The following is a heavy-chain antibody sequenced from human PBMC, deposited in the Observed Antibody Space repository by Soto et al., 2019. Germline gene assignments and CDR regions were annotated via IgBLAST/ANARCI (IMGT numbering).Heavy chain of an antibody. J-gene: IGHJ3*02. D-gene: IGHD2-21*02. CDR3: AKEGRAYCGGDCDAFDI. CDR1: GFTFSSYG. CDR2: ISYDGSNK. V-gene: IGHV3-30*18. Sequence: QVQLVESGGGVVQPGRSLRLSCAASGFTFSSYGMHWVRQAPGKGLEWVAVISYDGSNKYYADSVKGRFIISRDNSKNTLYLQMNSLRAEDTAVYYCAKEGRAYCGGDCDAFDIWGQGTMVTVSS.